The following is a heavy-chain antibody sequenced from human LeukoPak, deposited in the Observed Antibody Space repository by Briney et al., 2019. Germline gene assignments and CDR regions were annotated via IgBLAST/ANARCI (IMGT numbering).Heavy chain of an antibody. J-gene: IGHJ4*02. CDR2: IKQDGSEK. D-gene: IGHD4-11*01. V-gene: IGHV3-7*01. CDR3: ARGLYSNYEGFDY. CDR1: GFTFSSYG. Sequence: GGSLRLSCAASGFTFSSYGMHWVRQAPGKGLEWVANIKQDGSEKNYVDPVKGRFTNSRDNAKNSLYLQMNSLRAEVTAVYYCARGLYSNYEGFDYWGQGTLVTVSS.